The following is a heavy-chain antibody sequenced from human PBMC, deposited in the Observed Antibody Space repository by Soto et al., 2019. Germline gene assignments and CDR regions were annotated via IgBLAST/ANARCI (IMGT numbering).Heavy chain of an antibody. D-gene: IGHD2-15*01. Sequence: SETLSLTCAVYGGSFSGYYWSWIRQPPGKGLEWIGEINHSGSTNYNPSLKSRVTISVDTSKNQFSLKLSSVTAADTAVYYCARDHQDIVVVVSPGWFDPWGQGTLVTVSS. CDR2: INHSGST. CDR3: ARDHQDIVVVVSPGWFDP. J-gene: IGHJ5*02. CDR1: GGSFSGYY. V-gene: IGHV4-34*01.